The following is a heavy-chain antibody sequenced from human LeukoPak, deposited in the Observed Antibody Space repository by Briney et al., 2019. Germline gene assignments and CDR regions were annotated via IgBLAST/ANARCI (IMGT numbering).Heavy chain of an antibody. J-gene: IGHJ4*02. CDR1: GGSITGSDYY. V-gene: IGHV4-39*07. D-gene: IGHD4-23*01. Sequence: PSETLSLICYVSGGSITGSDYYWGWIRQPPGKGLEWIANIYYSGTSYYNPSLRSRATISVDTSKNQFSLRLTSVTAADTAVYYCARVGFGNTPHPIDYWGQGTLVTVSS. CDR3: ARVGFGNTPHPIDY. CDR2: IYYSGTS.